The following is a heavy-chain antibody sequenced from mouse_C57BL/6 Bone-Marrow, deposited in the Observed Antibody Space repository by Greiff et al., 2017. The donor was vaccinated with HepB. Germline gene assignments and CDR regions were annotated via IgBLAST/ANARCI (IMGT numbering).Heavy chain of an antibody. D-gene: IGHD1-1*01. CDR2: INPSSGYT. V-gene: IGHV1-4*01. J-gene: IGHJ2*01. CDR3: ARSTTVVATNY. Sequence: QVQLQQSGSELARPGASVKMSCQASGYTFTSSTMPWVTQRPGQGLEWIGYINPSSGYTKYNQKFKDKATLTADKSSSTAYMQLSSLTSEDSAVYYCARSTTVVATNYWGQGTTLTVSS. CDR1: GYTFTSST.